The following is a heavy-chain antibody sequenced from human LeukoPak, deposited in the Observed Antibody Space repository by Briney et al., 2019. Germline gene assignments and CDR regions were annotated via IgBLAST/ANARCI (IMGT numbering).Heavy chain of an antibody. Sequence: ASVKVSCKASGYTFTSYGISWVRQAPGQGLEWMGWISAYNGNTNYAQKLQGRVTMTTDTSTSTAYMELRSLRSDDTAVYYCARGPSPYQGLDYGMDVWGQGTTVNVSS. D-gene: IGHD2-2*01. V-gene: IGHV1-18*01. J-gene: IGHJ6*02. CDR3: ARGPSPYQGLDYGMDV. CDR1: GYTFTSYG. CDR2: ISAYNGNT.